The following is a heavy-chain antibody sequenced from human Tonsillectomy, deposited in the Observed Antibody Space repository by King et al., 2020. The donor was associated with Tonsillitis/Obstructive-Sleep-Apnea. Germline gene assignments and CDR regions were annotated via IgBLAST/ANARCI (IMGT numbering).Heavy chain of an antibody. CDR1: GFTFGDYA. Sequence: QLVQSGGGLVQPGRSLRLSCTASGFTFGDYAMSWVRQAPGKGLEWVGFIRSKAYGGTTEYAASVKGRITISRDDSKSIAYLQMNSLKTEDTAVYYCTRVAYYYDSSGYEGWFDPWGQGTLVTVSS. CDR2: IRSKAYGGTT. J-gene: IGHJ5*02. CDR3: TRVAYYYDSSGYEGWFDP. D-gene: IGHD3-22*01. V-gene: IGHV3-49*04.